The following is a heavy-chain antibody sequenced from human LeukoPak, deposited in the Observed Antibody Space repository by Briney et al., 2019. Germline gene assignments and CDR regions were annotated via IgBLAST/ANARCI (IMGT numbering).Heavy chain of an antibody. Sequence: GGSLRLSCAASGFTFSSYWLSWVRQAPGKGREGVTKIRQDGSEKYYVDSVKGRFTISRDNAKNSLYLQMNSLRAEDTAVYYCARVAARRDYYYMDVWGKGTTVTVSS. V-gene: IGHV3-7*01. CDR2: IRQDGSEK. CDR1: GFTFSSYW. D-gene: IGHD6-6*01. CDR3: ARVAARRDYYYMDV. J-gene: IGHJ6*03.